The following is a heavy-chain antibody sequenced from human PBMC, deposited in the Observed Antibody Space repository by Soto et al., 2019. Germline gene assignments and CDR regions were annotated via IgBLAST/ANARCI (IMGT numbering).Heavy chain of an antibody. D-gene: IGHD2-15*01. J-gene: IGHJ6*02. Sequence: SVKVSCKASGGTLSSYAISWVRQAPGQGLEWMGGIIPIFGTANYAQKFQGRVTITADESTSTAYMELSSLRSEDTAVYYCARDSLGVVVVAATYGMDVWGQGTTVTVSS. CDR2: IIPIFGTA. CDR3: ARDSLGVVVVAATYGMDV. V-gene: IGHV1-69*13. CDR1: GGTLSSYA.